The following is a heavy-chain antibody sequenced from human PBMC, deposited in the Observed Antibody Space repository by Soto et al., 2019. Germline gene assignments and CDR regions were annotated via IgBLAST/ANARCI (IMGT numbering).Heavy chain of an antibody. CDR1: GFSLSTSGVG. D-gene: IGHD3-22*01. CDR2: IYWDDDK. J-gene: IGHJ1*01. V-gene: IGHV2-5*02. Sequence: QITLKESGPTLVKPTQTLTLTCTFSGFSLSTSGVGVGWIRQPPGKALEWLALIYWDDDKRYSPSLKSRLTITMDSSKSQVVFTMTNMDPVDTATYSGAHIPNRGYYDSSGYYLAEYFQHWGQGTLVTVSS. CDR3: AHIPNRGYYDSSGYYLAEYFQH.